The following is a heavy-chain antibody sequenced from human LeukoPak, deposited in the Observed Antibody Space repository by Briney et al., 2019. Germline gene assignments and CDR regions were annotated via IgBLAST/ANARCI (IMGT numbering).Heavy chain of an antibody. V-gene: IGHV1-24*01. Sequence: ASVKVSCKVSVYTLTELSMHSVRQAAGRELDWMGGFDPEDGETIYAQKFQGRVTMTEDTSTDTAYMELSSLRSEDTAVYYCATASRWQQLDQGHWFDPWGQGTLVTVSS. D-gene: IGHD6-13*01. CDR1: VYTLTELS. J-gene: IGHJ5*02. CDR2: FDPEDGET. CDR3: ATASRWQQLDQGHWFDP.